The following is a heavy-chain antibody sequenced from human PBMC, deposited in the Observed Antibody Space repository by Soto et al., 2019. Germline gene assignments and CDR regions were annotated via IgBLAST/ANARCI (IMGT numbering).Heavy chain of an antibody. CDR3: ARVVVVPAARNYFDY. D-gene: IGHD2-2*01. Sequence: NPSETLSLTCAVYGGSFSGYYWSWIRQPPGKGLEWIGEINHSGSTNYNPSLKSRVTISVDTSKNQFSLKLSSVTAADTAVYYCARVVVVPAARNYFDYWGQGTLVTVSS. CDR1: GGSFSGYY. CDR2: INHSGST. J-gene: IGHJ4*02. V-gene: IGHV4-34*01.